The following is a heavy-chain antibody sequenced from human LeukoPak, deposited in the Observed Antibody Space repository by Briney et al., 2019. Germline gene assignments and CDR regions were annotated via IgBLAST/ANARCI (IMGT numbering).Heavy chain of an antibody. CDR2: IYTNGAT. D-gene: IGHD6-19*01. Sequence: PSETLSLTCTVSNDSINSGTSFWSWIRQPAGKGLEWIGRIYTNGATNYNPSLKSRVTISLDTSNNQFSLKLSSVTAADTAVYYCARDRAVADNNWFDPWGQGTLVTVSS. CDR1: NDSINSGTSF. CDR3: ARDRAVADNNWFDP. V-gene: IGHV4-61*02. J-gene: IGHJ5*02.